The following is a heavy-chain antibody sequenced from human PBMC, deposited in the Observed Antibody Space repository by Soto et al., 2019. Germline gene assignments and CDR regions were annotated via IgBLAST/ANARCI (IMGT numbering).Heavy chain of an antibody. Sequence: QITLKESGPTLVKPTQTLTLTCTFSGFSLSTSGVGVGWIRQPPGKALEWLALIFWDDDKRYSPSLKSRLSITKGTAKNQVVRTMTNMDPVDAATYYCTHHGYYSYGMDVWGQGTTVTVSS. CDR2: IFWDDDK. CDR1: GFSLSTSGVG. V-gene: IGHV2-5*02. CDR3: THHGYYSYGMDV. J-gene: IGHJ6*02.